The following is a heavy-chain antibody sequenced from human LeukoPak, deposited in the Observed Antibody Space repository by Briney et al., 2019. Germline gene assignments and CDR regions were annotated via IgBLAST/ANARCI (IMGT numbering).Heavy chain of an antibody. Sequence: PETLSLTCTVSGGSISSRSYYWGCLRQPPGKALEWIASIFYSGSTYHNPSLKSRVTISVDTSKSQFSLKLSSVTAADTAVYFCARHPLKAYVSDWFDPWGQGTLVTVSS. CDR2: IFYSGST. CDR3: ARHPLKAYVSDWFDP. V-gene: IGHV4-39*01. D-gene: IGHD3-10*02. CDR1: GGSISSRSYY. J-gene: IGHJ5*02.